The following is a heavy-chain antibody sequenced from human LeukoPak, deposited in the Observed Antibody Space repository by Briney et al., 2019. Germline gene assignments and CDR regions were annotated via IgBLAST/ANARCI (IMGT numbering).Heavy chain of an antibody. CDR2: IYYSGST. J-gene: IGHJ6*03. CDR1: GGSISSYY. CDR3: ARVRSSGYDYLYYYYYYMDV. Sequence: PSETLSLTCTVSGGSISSYYWSWIRQPPGKGLEWIGYIYYSGSTNYNPSLKSRVTISVDTSKNQFSLKLSSVTAADTAVYYCARVRSSGYDYLYYYYYYMDVWGKGTTVTVSS. D-gene: IGHD5-12*01. V-gene: IGHV4-59*12.